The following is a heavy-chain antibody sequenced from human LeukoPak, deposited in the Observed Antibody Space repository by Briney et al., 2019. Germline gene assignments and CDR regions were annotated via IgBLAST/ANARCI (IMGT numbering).Heavy chain of an antibody. V-gene: IGHV4-30-4*08. D-gene: IGHD3-16*01. CDR2: IYYSGST. CDR3: ARGVGGTVDY. J-gene: IGHJ4*02. Sequence: SETLSLTCTVSGGSISSGDYYWSWIRQPPGKGLEWIGYIYYSGSTCYNPSLKSRVTISVDTSKNQFSLKLSSVTAADTAVYYCARGVGGTVDYWGQGTLVTVSS. CDR1: GGSISSGDYY.